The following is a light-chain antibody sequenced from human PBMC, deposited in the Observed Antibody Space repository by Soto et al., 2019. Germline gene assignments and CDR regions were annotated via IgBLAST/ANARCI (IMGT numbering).Light chain of an antibody. CDR1: SSDVGGYKY. CDR2: DVT. CDR3: SSYTSSSSYV. V-gene: IGLV2-14*01. J-gene: IGLJ1*01. Sequence: QSALTQPVSVSGSTGQSITISCTGTSSDVGGYKYVSWYQQHPDKAPKLIIYDVTNRPSGISNRFSGSKSGNTASLTISGLQAEDEADYYCSSYTSSSSYVFGTGTKLTVL.